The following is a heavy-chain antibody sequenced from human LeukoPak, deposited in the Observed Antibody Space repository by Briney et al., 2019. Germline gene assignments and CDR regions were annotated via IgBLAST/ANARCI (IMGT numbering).Heavy chain of an antibody. J-gene: IGHJ4*02. CDR2: ISAYNGNT. CDR1: GYTFTSYG. CDR3: AREPGIAVAGTDLDY. V-gene: IGHV1-18*01. D-gene: IGHD6-19*01. Sequence: ASVKVSCKASGYTFTSYGISWVRQAPGQGLEWMGWISAYNGNTNYAQKLQGRVTMTTDTSTSTAHMELRSLRSDDTAVYYCAREPGIAVAGTDLDYWGQGTLVTVSS.